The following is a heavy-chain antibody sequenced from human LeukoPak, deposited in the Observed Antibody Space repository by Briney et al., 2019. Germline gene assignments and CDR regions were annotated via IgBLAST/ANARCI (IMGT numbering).Heavy chain of an antibody. CDR1: GFTFSGSA. Sequence: GGSLRLSCAASGFTFSGSAMHWVRQASGKGLEWVGRIRNKANSYATAYAASVKGRFIISRDDSKNTAHLQMNSLTTEDTAVYYCTARWAYYDFWSGNDYWGQGTLVTVSS. V-gene: IGHV3-73*01. J-gene: IGHJ4*02. D-gene: IGHD3-3*01. CDR3: TARWAYYDFWSGNDY. CDR2: IRNKANSYAT.